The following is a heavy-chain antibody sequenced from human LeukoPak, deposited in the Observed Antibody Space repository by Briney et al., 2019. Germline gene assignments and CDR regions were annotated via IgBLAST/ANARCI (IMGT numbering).Heavy chain of an antibody. D-gene: IGHD2-8*02. CDR2: ISGSGGST. J-gene: IGHJ4*02. Sequence: GGSLRLSCAASGFTFSSYGMHWVRQAPGKGLEWVSAISGSGGSTYYADFVKGRFTISRDNSKSTLYLQMNNLRAEDTAIYYCATYRQVLLPFESWGQGTLVTVSS. CDR3: ATYRQVLLPFES. V-gene: IGHV3-23*01. CDR1: GFTFSSYG.